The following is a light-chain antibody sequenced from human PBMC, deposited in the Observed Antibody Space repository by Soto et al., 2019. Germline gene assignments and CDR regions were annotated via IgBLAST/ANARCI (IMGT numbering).Light chain of an antibody. V-gene: IGKV1-12*01. Sequence: DSQLTHPPSSVFASLGNRATTTSRRSRGISSWLAWYQQKPGKAPKLRIYAASSLQSGVPSRFSGSGSGTDFTLTISSLQPEDFATYYCQQANSFPPTFGPGTKVDIK. CDR3: QQANSFPPT. CDR2: AAS. J-gene: IGKJ3*01. CDR1: RGISSW.